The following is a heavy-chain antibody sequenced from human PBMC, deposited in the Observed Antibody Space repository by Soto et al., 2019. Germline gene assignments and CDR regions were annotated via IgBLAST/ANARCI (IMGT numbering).Heavy chain of an antibody. Sequence: QVQLVQSGAELKKPGSSVNVSCQASGDTFTTYTTSWVRQAPGQGPEWMGRIIPNHGITNYARKFQGRFAIIADTSSSIVLVELRGRKYDGSAVYRCGSGPRLSGSQAFDSGGQGTVVTGSS. V-gene: IGHV1-69*02. CDR3: GSGPRLSGSQAFDS. CDR1: GDTFTTYT. J-gene: IGHJ5*01. D-gene: IGHD1-26*01. CDR2: IIPNHGIT.